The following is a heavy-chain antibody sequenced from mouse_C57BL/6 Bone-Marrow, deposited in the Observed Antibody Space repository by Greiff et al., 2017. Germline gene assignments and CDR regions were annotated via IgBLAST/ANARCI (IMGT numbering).Heavy chain of an antibody. D-gene: IGHD3-2*02. CDR2: ISYDGSN. Sequence: EVQLQQSGPGLVKPSQSLSLTCSVTGYSITSGYYWNWIRQFPGNKLEWMGYISYDGSNNYNPSLKNRISITRDTSKNQFFLKLNSVTTEDTATYYCALDSSGYCFDYWGQGTTLTVSS. J-gene: IGHJ2*01. CDR3: ALDSSGYCFDY. CDR1: GYSITSGYY. V-gene: IGHV3-6*01.